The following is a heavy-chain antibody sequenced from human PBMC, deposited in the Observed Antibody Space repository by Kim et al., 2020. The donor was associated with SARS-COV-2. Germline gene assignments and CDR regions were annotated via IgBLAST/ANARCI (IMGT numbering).Heavy chain of an antibody. CDR2: IYYSGST. CDR3: ARHRGYSGSRQGAFDI. D-gene: IGHD5-12*01. J-gene: IGHJ3*02. V-gene: IGHV4-59*08. Sequence: SETLSLTCTVSGGSISSYYWSWIRQPPGKGLEWIGYIYYSGSTNYNPSLKSRVTISVDTSKNQFSLKLSSVTAADTAVYYCARHRGYSGSRQGAFDIWGQGTMVTVSS. CDR1: GGSISSYY.